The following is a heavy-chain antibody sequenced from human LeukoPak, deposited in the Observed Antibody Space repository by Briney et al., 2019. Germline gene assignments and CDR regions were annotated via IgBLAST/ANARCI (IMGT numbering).Heavy chain of an antibody. CDR3: ARADYTDY. D-gene: IGHD4/OR15-4a*01. CDR1: GFTFSSFE. V-gene: IGHV3-48*03. CDR2: ISTSGSTK. J-gene: IGHJ4*02. Sequence: QPGGSLRLSCAASGFTFSSFEMNWVRQAPGKGLEWVSYISTSGSTKYYADSVKGRFTISRDNAKNSLFLQMNSLRAEDTAVYYCARADYTDYWGQGTLVTVSS.